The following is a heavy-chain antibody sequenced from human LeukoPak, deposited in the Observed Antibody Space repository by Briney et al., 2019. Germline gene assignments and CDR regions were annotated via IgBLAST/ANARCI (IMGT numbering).Heavy chain of an antibody. D-gene: IGHD1-1*01. Sequence: GGSLRLSCAASGFTFSDYDMHWVRQATGKGLEWVSAIGTAGDTYYTGSVKGRFTISRENAKNSLYLQMNSLRAGETAVYYCARVAKERVGGVYYFDYWGQGTLVTVSS. CDR3: ARVAKERVGGVYYFDY. CDR1: GFTFSDYD. CDR2: IGTAGDT. V-gene: IGHV3-13*01. J-gene: IGHJ4*02.